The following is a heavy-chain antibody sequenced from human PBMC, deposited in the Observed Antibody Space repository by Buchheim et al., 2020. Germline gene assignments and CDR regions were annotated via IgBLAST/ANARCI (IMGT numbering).Heavy chain of an antibody. D-gene: IGHD6-13*01. CDR3: AKDRGLAAAMYSRGMDV. CDR2: ISYDGSNK. V-gene: IGHV3-30*18. J-gene: IGHJ6*02. Sequence: VQLVESGGGLVKPGGSLRLSCAASGFTFSSYSMNWVRQAPGKGLEWVAVISYDGSNKYYADSVKGRFTISRDNSKNTLYLQMNSLRAEDTAVYYCAKDRGLAAAMYSRGMDVWGQGTT. CDR1: GFTFSSYS.